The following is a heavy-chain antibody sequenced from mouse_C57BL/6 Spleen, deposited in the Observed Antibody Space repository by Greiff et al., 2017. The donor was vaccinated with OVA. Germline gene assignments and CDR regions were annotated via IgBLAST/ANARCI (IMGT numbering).Heavy chain of an antibody. V-gene: IGHV5-17*01. CDR2: ISSGSSTI. J-gene: IGHJ2*01. CDR3: ARGGLYY. Sequence: EVQLQQSGGGLVKPGGSLKLSCAASGFTFSDYGMHWVRQAPEKGLEWVAYISSGSSTIYYAATVKGRFTISRDNAKNTLFLQMTRLRSEDTAMYCCARGGLYYWGQGTTLTVSS. D-gene: IGHD3-3*01. CDR1: GFTFSDYG.